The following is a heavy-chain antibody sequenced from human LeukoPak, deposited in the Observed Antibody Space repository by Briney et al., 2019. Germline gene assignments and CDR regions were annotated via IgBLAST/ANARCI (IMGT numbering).Heavy chain of an antibody. V-gene: IGHV1-18*01. CDR2: ISAYNGNT. Sequence: ASVKVSCKASGYTFTIYGISWVRQAPGQGLEWMGWISAYNGNTNYAQKLQGRVTMTTDTSTSTAYMELRSLRSDDTAVYYCARDRGRIAVAGSPDYWGQGTLVTVSS. D-gene: IGHD6-19*01. J-gene: IGHJ4*02. CDR1: GYTFTIYG. CDR3: ARDRGRIAVAGSPDY.